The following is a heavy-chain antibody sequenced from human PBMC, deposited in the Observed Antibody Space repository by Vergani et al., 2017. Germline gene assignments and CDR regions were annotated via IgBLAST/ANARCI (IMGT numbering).Heavy chain of an antibody. D-gene: IGHD3-16*01. CDR1: CGSISSYY. CDR2: IYYSGST. CDR3: SSGGNGPVDY. V-gene: IGHV4-59*01. Sequence: QVQLQESGPGLVKPSETLSLTCTVSCGSISSYYWSWIRQPPGKGLEWIGYIYYSGSTNYNPSLKSRVTISVDTSKNQFSLKLSSVTAADTAVYYCSSGGNGPVDYWGQGTLVTVSS. J-gene: IGHJ4*02.